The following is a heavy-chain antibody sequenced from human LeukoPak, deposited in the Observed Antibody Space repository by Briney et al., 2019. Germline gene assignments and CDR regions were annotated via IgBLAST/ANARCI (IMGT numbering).Heavy chain of an antibody. Sequence: GGSLRLSCAASGFTFSSYSINWVRQAPGKGLEWVSSISSSSSYIYYADSVKGRFTISRDNAKNSLYLQMNSLRAEDTAVYYCARGIPIAARRRRDYYYYMDVWGKGTTVTVSS. CDR1: GFTFSSYS. J-gene: IGHJ6*03. CDR2: ISSSSSYI. D-gene: IGHD6-6*01. CDR3: ARGIPIAARRRRDYYYYMDV. V-gene: IGHV3-21*01.